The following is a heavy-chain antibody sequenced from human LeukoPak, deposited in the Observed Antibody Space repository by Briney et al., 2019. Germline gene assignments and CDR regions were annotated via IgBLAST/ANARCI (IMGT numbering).Heavy chain of an antibody. Sequence: GESLKISCKGSGYSFTSYWIRWVRQMPGKGLEWMGIIYPGDSDTRYSPSFQGQVTISADKSISTAYLQWSSLKASDTAMYYCARHLYYYGSGPPGYYYGMDVWGQGTTVTVSS. CDR1: GYSFTSYW. CDR3: ARHLYYYGSGPPGYYYGMDV. V-gene: IGHV5-51*01. CDR2: IYPGDSDT. J-gene: IGHJ6*02. D-gene: IGHD3-10*01.